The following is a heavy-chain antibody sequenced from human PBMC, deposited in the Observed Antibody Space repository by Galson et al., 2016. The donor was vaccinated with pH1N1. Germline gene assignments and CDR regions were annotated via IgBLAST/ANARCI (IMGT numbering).Heavy chain of an antibody. J-gene: IGHJ6*02. CDR1: GLTFSSHG. V-gene: IGHV3-33*01. CDR2: IWYDGSKK. Sequence: SLRLSCAASGLTFSSHGMHWVRQAPGKGLEWVALIWYDGSKKDYADSVKGRFTISRDNSKNTLYLQMNSLRAEDTAVYYCARDLSNGFSHFFVMDVWGQGTTVTASS. CDR3: ARDLSNGFSHFFVMDV. D-gene: IGHD3-3*01.